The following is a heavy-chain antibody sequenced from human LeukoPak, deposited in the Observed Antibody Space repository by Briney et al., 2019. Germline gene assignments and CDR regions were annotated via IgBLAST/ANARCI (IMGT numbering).Heavy chain of an antibody. J-gene: IGHJ4*02. D-gene: IGHD3-22*01. V-gene: IGHV4-39*07. Sequence: PSETLSLTCTVSGGSISSSSYYWGWIRQPPGKGLEWIGSIYYSGSTYYNPSLKSRVTISVDTSKNQFSLKLSSVTAADTAVYYCARDDMIVVLMRRGFDYWGQGTLVTVSS. CDR3: ARDDMIVVLMRRGFDY. CDR2: IYYSGST. CDR1: GGSISSSSYY.